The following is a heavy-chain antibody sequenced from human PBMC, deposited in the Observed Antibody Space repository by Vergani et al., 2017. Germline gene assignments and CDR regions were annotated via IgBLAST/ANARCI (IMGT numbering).Heavy chain of an antibody. D-gene: IGHD2-15*01. CDR1: GGTFSSYT. V-gene: IGHV1-69*08. Sequence: QVQLVQSGAEVKKPGSSVKVSCKASGGTFSSYTISWVRQAPGQGLEWMGRIIPILGIANYAQKFQGRVTITADKSTSTAYMELSSLRSEDTAVYYCAKDCESVVGYCPSAMAFDVWGQGTMVTVSS. CDR3: AKDCESVVGYCPSAMAFDV. J-gene: IGHJ3*01. CDR2: IIPILGIA.